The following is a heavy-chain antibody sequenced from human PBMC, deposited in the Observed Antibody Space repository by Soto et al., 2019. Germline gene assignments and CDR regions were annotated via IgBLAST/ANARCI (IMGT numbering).Heavy chain of an antibody. CDR3: ATRTDYYYGSGSLGGMDV. J-gene: IGHJ6*02. Sequence: QVQLQESGPGLVKPSQTLSLTCTVSGGSISSGSYYWSWIRQLPGKGLEWIGYIYYSGSTYYNPSLQSRVTISVDTSKNQFSLKLNSVTAADTAMYYCATRTDYYYGSGSLGGMDVWGQGTTVTVSS. CDR1: GGSISSGSYY. D-gene: IGHD3-10*01. V-gene: IGHV4-31*03. CDR2: IYYSGST.